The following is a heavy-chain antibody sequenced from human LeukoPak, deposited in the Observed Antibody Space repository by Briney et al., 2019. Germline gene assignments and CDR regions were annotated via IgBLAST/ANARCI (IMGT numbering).Heavy chain of an antibody. Sequence: SETLSLTCTVSGGSISSYYWSWIRQPPGKGLEWIGYIYYSGSTNYNPSLKSRVTMSVDTSKNQFSLKLSSVTAADTAVYYCARDPGSDTFDYWGQGTLVTVSS. D-gene: IGHD2-21*02. V-gene: IGHV4-59*12. CDR2: IYYSGST. J-gene: IGHJ4*02. CDR3: ARDPGSDTFDY. CDR1: GGSISSYY.